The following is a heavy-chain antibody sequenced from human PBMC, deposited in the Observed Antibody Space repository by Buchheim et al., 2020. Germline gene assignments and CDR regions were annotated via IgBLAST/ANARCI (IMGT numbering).Heavy chain of an antibody. CDR3: TRPEVVRGVITYYFDY. D-gene: IGHD3-10*01. Sequence: EVQLVESGGGLVQPGGSLKLSCAASGFTFSGSAMHWVRQASGKGLEWVGRIRSKANSYAIAYAASVKGRFTISRDDSKNTAYLQMNSLKTEDTAVYYCTRPEVVRGVITYYFDYWGQGTL. CDR2: IRSKANSYAI. J-gene: IGHJ4*02. CDR1: GFTFSGSA. V-gene: IGHV3-73*01.